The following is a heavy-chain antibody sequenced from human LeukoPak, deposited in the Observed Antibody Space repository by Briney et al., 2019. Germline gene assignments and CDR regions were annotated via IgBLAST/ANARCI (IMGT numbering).Heavy chain of an antibody. CDR1: GFPFYNFS. J-gene: IGHJ4*02. V-gene: IGHV3-23*01. Sequence: GAPKPSLATSGFPFYNFSLDLVRQASGKGLEWVSSISESGDKTDYADSVRGRFTISRDNSQNTLYLQMNSLRVEDTALYYCAKQWVDCWGQGTLVTVSS. D-gene: IGHD1-26*01. CDR2: ISESGDKT. CDR3: AKQWVDC.